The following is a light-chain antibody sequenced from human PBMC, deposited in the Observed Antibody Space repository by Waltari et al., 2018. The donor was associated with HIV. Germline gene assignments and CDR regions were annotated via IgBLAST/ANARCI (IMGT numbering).Light chain of an antibody. CDR1: GPTTGPGYN. Sequence: QSVLTQPPSVSGAPGQRVTIPSTGSGPTTGPGYNVNWYQQLPATAPKLLIYGNSNRPSGVPDRFSGSKSGTSASLAITGLQADDEADYYCQSYDSSLSGSVFGGGTKLTVL. V-gene: IGLV1-40*01. CDR2: GNS. J-gene: IGLJ2*01. CDR3: QSYDSSLSGSV.